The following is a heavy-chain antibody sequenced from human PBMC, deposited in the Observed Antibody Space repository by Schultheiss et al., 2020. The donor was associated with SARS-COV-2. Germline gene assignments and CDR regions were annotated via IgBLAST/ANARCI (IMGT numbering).Heavy chain of an antibody. D-gene: IGHD3-22*01. Sequence: GGSLRLSCAASGFTFSSYAMHWVRQAPGKGLEWVSAISGSGGSTYYADSVKGRFTISRHNSKNTLYLQMNSLRAEDTAVYYCAKDNYYYDSSGYYTEHWGQGTLVTVSS. CDR3: AKDNYYYDSSGYYTEH. CDR2: ISGSGGST. CDR1: GFTFSSYA. J-gene: IGHJ4*02. V-gene: IGHV3-23*01.